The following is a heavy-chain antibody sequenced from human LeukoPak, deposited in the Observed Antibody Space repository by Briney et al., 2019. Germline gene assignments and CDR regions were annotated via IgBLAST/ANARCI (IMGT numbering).Heavy chain of an antibody. CDR2: IYYSGST. Sequence: SETLSLTCTVSGGSISSYYWSWIRQPPGKGLEWIGYIYYSGSTNYNPSLKSRVTISVDTSKNQFSLKLSSVTAADTAVYYCARDSRSRLRYFDWLPYYWGQGTLVTVSS. J-gene: IGHJ4*02. CDR3: ARDSRSRLRYFDWLPYY. V-gene: IGHV4-59*01. CDR1: GGSISSYY. D-gene: IGHD3-9*01.